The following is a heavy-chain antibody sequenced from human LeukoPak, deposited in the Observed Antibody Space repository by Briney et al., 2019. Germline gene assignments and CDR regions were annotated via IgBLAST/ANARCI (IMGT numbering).Heavy chain of an antibody. V-gene: IGHV3-7*01. J-gene: IGHJ3*02. Sequence: GGSLRLSCAASGFTFSSYWMSWVRQAPGKGLEWVANIKQDGSEKYYVDSVKGRFTISRDNAKNSLYLQMNSLRAEDTAVYYCARGSDTGNRNDAFDIWGQGTMVTVSS. D-gene: IGHD1-14*01. CDR2: IKQDGSEK. CDR3: ARGSDTGNRNDAFDI. CDR1: GFTFSSYW.